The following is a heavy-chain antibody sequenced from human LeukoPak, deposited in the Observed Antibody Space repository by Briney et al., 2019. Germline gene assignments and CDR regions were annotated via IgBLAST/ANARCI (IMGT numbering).Heavy chain of an antibody. CDR3: ARRLARPGYFDY. J-gene: IGHJ4*02. D-gene: IGHD3-9*01. CDR1: GGSISSSNYY. V-gene: IGHV4-39*01. Sequence: SETLSLTCTVSGGSISSSNYYWGWIRRPPGKGLEWIGSIYYSGRTYYNPSLKSRVTISVDTSKNQFSLKLSSVTAADTAVYYCARRLARPGYFDYWGQGTLVTVSS. CDR2: IYYSGRT.